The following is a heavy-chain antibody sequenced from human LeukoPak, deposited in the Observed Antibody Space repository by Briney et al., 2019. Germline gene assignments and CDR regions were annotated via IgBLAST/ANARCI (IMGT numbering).Heavy chain of an antibody. CDR3: ARDGVYYGMDV. J-gene: IGHJ6*02. V-gene: IGHV1-18*01. CDR2: IGAYNGNT. CDR1: GYTFTSYG. Sequence: ASVKVSCKASGYTFTSYGISWVRQAPGQRLKCLGWIGAYNGNTNYAQKLQGRVTMTTDTSTSTAYMELRSLRSDDTAVYYCARDGVYYGMDVWGQGTTVTVSS. D-gene: IGHD3-16*01.